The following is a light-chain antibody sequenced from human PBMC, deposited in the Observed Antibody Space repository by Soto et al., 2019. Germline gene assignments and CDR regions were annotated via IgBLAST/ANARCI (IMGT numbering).Light chain of an antibody. CDR2: AAS. J-gene: IGKJ4*01. V-gene: IGKV1-39*01. CDR1: QSISNY. CDR3: QQSYSTPLT. Sequence: IQMTQSPSSLSAFVGDRVTITCRASQSISNYLNWYQQKPGKAPKLLIYAASSLQSGVPSRFRGSGSGTDSTLTISSLQPEEFATYYCQQSYSTPLTFGGGTKVEI.